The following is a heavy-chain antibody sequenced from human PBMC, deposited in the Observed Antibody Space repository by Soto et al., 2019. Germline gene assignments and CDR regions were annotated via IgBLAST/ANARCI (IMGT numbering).Heavy chain of an antibody. CDR2: ISAYNGNT. J-gene: IGHJ4*02. CDR1: GYTFTSYG. CDR3: ASSGWHGYYLDY. Sequence: ASVKVCCKASGYTFTSYGISWVRQAPGQGLEWMGWISAYNGNTNYAQKLQGRVTMTTDTSTSTAYMELNSLRAEDTAVYYCASSGWHGYYLDYWGQGTLVTAPQ. D-gene: IGHD6-19*01. V-gene: IGHV1-18*01.